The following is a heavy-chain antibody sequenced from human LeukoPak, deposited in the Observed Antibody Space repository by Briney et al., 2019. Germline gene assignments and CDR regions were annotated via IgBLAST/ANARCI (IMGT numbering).Heavy chain of an antibody. CDR2: IKEDGSEK. J-gene: IGHJ5*02. Sequence: GGSLRLSCAASGFIFSDYWMTWVRQAPGKGLEWVANIKEDGSEKMYVDSVKGRFTISRDNAKNSLYLQMNGLRVGDTAVYYCAKSGNTGYRPQGPWGQGTLVTVSS. D-gene: IGHD5-18*01. V-gene: IGHV3-7*01. CDR3: AKSGNTGYRPQGP. CDR1: GFIFSDYW.